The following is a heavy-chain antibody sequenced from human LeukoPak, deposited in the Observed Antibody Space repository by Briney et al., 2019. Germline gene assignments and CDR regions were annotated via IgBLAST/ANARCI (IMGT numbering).Heavy chain of an antibody. Sequence: GGSLRLSCVPSGFSFSNYAMSWVRQAPGKGLEWVSSVSGSGGSTHYADSVKGRFTISRDQTKNTLYLQMNGLRAEDTAVYYCAKSSYYDASGYYREYYFDYWGQGTLVTVSS. CDR3: AKSSYYDASGYYREYYFDY. J-gene: IGHJ4*02. CDR1: GFSFSNYA. D-gene: IGHD3-22*01. CDR2: VSGSGGST. V-gene: IGHV3-23*01.